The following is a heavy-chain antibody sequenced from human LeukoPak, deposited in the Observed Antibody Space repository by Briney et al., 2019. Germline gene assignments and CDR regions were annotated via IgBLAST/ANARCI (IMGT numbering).Heavy chain of an antibody. V-gene: IGHV4-39*01. CDR1: GGSISSSSYY. D-gene: IGHD6-19*01. CDR3: ASIAVAGTLDY. Sequence: PSETLSLTCTVSGGSISSSSYYWGWIRQPPGKGLEWIGSIYYSGSTYYNPSLKSRVTISVDTSKNQFPLKLSSVTAADTAVYYCASIAVAGTLDYWGQGTLVTVSS. CDR2: IYYSGST. J-gene: IGHJ4*02.